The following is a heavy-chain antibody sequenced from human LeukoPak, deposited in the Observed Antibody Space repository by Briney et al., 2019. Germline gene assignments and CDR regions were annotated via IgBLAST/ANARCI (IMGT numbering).Heavy chain of an antibody. CDR3: ARAIPSAGVYYFDY. Sequence: ASVKVSCKASGYTFTSYDINWVRQAPGQGLEWMGWMNPNSGNTGYAQKFQGRVTMTRNTSISTAYMELSSLRSEDTAVYYCARAIPSAGVYYFDYWGQGTLVTVSS. J-gene: IGHJ4*02. CDR1: GYTFTSYD. D-gene: IGHD6-13*01. CDR2: MNPNSGNT. V-gene: IGHV1-8*01.